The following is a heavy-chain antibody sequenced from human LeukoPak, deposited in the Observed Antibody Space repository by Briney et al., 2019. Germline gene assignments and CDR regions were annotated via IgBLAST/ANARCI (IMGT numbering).Heavy chain of an antibody. D-gene: IGHD6-13*01. CDR2: IYYSGST. V-gene: IGHV4-59*08. J-gene: IGHJ6*02. Sequence: SETLSLTCTVSGGSISSYYWSWIRQPPGKGLEWIGYIYYSGSTNYNPSLESRVTISVDTSKNQFSLKLSSVTAADTAVYYCARHKGSSSWYPSGYYYYGMDVWGHGTTVTVS. CDR3: ARHKGSSSWYPSGYYYYGMDV. CDR1: GGSISSYY.